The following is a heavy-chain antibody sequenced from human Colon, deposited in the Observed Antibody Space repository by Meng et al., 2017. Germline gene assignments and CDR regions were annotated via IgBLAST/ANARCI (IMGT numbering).Heavy chain of an antibody. CDR3: ARDRGIMNTFGGSPFGD. J-gene: IGHJ4*02. CDR1: GFTFSDYG. V-gene: IGHV3-33*01. CDR2: IWYDARNK. Sequence: GESLKISCAASGFTFSDYGMQWVRQAPGKGLEWVAAIWYDARNKYYIDSVKGRFTISRGNSKNTLYLQMNSLRVEDTAVYYCARDRGIMNTFGGSPFGDCGQGILVTVSS. D-gene: IGHD3-16*01.